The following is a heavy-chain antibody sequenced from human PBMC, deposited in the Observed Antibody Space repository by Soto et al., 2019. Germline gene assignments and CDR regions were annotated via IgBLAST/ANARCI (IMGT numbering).Heavy chain of an antibody. CDR3: AKGGRVGIAGAYIWGVGAFDI. V-gene: IGHV3-30*18. CDR1: GFTFSSYG. J-gene: IGHJ3*02. CDR2: ISYDGSNK. Sequence: QVQLVESGGGVVQPGRSLRLSCAASGFTFSSYGMHWVRQAPGKGLEWVAVISYDGSNKYYADSVKGRFTISRDNSKNSLYLQMNSLRAEDTAVYYCAKGGRVGIAGAYIWGVGAFDIWGQGTMVTVSS. D-gene: IGHD3-16*01.